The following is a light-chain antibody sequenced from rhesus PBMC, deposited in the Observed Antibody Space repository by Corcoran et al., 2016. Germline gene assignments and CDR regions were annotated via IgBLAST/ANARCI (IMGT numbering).Light chain of an antibody. V-gene: IGKV2-62*02. CDR2: MVS. CDR3: GQGTKVPFT. Sequence: DVVMTQSPLSLPITPGQPASISCRSSQSLVHSEGNTYLSWYQQKQGQPPRSLIYMVSNRDYGVPDRFSGSGAWTDCTLTISRLEAEDVGVYYCGQGTKVPFTFVPGTKLDIK. J-gene: IGKJ3*01. CDR1: QSLVHSEGNTY.